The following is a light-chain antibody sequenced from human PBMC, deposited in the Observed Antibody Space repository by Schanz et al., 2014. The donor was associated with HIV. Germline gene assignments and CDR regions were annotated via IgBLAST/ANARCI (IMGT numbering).Light chain of an antibody. V-gene: IGKV3-15*01. CDR1: QSVSNY. Sequence: EIVLTQSPATLSLSPGERATLSCRASQSVSNYLAWYQQKPGQAPRLLIYGASTRATGIPARFSGSGSGTEFTLTISSLQSEDFAVYYCQQYGSSFGPGTKVDIK. J-gene: IGKJ3*01. CDR2: GAS. CDR3: QQYGSS.